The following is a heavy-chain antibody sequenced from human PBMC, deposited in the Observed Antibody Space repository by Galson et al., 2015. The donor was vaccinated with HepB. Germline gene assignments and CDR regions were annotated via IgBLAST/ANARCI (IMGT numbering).Heavy chain of an antibody. J-gene: IGHJ4*02. V-gene: IGHV3-21*01. CDR2: ISSSSDYR. Sequence: SLRLSCAASGFTFSSYSMNWVRQAPGKGLEWVSSISSSSDYRYYADSMKGRFTISRDNAKNSLYLQMNSLRVEDTAVYYCARDDRAFCGGDCFPTDYWGQGTLVTVSS. D-gene: IGHD2-21*02. CDR3: ARDDRAFCGGDCFPTDY. CDR1: GFTFSSYS.